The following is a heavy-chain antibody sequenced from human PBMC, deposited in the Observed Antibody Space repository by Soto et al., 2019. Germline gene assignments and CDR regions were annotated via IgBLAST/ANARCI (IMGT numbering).Heavy chain of an antibody. CDR1: GFSVSSSH. CDR3: ARLGPYGSGSYSSRYNWFDP. V-gene: IGHV3-53*01. D-gene: IGHD3-10*01. Sequence: EVQLVDSGGGLIQPGGSLRLSCAASGFSVSSSHINWVRQAPGKGPEWVSVIYSGGSTYYAVSVKGRCTISRDNSKNTGYLQMNSLSAEDTAVYYCARLGPYGSGSYSSRYNWFDPWGQGTLVTVSS. J-gene: IGHJ5*02. CDR2: IYSGGST.